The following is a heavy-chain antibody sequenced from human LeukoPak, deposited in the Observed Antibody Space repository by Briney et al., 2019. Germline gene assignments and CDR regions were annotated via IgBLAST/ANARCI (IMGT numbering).Heavy chain of an antibody. CDR3: VRDNYGVDY. D-gene: IGHD3-10*01. CDR2: INSVGSST. Sequence: GGSLRLSCAASGFTFRRYWMQWVRQAPGQGLVWLSHINSVGSSTTYADSMRGRFTTSRDNAKNTLYLQMNSLRAEDTAVYYCVRDNYGVDYWGQGTLVTVSS. V-gene: IGHV3-74*03. J-gene: IGHJ4*02. CDR1: GFTFRRYW.